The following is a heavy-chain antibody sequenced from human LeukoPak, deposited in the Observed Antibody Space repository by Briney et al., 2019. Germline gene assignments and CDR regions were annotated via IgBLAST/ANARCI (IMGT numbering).Heavy chain of an antibody. CDR3: ARDADYGGNSVNAFDI. V-gene: IGHV4-59*11. CDR1: GGSISSHY. J-gene: IGHJ3*02. CDR2: ISYSGST. D-gene: IGHD4-23*01. Sequence: SETLSLTCSVSGGSISSHYWSWIRQPPGKGLEWIGYISYSGSTNYNPSLKSRVTISVDTSKNQFSLKLSSVTAADTAVYSCARDADYGGNSVNAFDIWGQGTMVTVSS.